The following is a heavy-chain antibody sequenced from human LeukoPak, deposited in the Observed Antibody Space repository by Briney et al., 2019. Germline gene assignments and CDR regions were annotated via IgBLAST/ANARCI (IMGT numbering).Heavy chain of an antibody. CDR1: GFTFSSYG. CDR3: AKMTIMITFGGVSDY. Sequence: GGSLRLSCAASGFTFSSYGMHWVRQAPGKGLEWVAVISYDGSNKYYADSVKGRFTISRDNSKNTLYLQMNSLRAEDTAVYYCAKMTIMITFGGVSDYWGQGTLVTVSS. CDR2: ISYDGSNK. J-gene: IGHJ4*02. V-gene: IGHV3-30*18. D-gene: IGHD3-16*01.